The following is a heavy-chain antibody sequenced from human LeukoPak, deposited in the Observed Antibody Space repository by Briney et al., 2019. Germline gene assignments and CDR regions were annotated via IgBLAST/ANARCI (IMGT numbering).Heavy chain of an antibody. V-gene: IGHV3-74*01. CDR2: IDPDGITT. Sequence: PGGSLRLSCAASGFTFSSYGMHWVRQAPGEGLVWVSRIDPDGITTNYADSVKGRFTTSRDNARNTLYLQMNSLYYCTRVQAGRSGLMDVWGRGTTVTVSS. J-gene: IGHJ6*02. D-gene: IGHD3-10*01. CDR3: SGLMDV. CDR1: GFTFSSYG.